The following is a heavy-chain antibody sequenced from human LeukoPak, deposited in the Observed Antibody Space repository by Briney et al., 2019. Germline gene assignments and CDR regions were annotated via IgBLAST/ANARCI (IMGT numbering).Heavy chain of an antibody. CDR2: IWSDATNQ. D-gene: IGHD4-11*01. V-gene: IGHV3-33*06. CDR1: GFTFSHFA. Sequence: GTSLTLSCGASGFTFSHFAMHWVRQAPGRGREGVAVIWSDATNQYYADSVKGRFTISRDDFRKTVSLQMDGLRVEDTAVYYCAKDAQRGFDYSNSLEHWGKGSLVTVSS. CDR3: AKDAQRGFDYSNSLEH. J-gene: IGHJ5*02.